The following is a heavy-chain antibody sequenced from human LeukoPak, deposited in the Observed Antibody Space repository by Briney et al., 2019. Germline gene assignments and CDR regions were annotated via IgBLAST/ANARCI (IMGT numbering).Heavy chain of an antibody. V-gene: IGHV1-2*02. J-gene: IGHJ5*02. D-gene: IGHD6-19*01. CDR2: INPNSGGT. CDR3: VRYTSGWPFDR. CDR1: GYTFTGYY. Sequence: GASVKVSCKASGYTFTGYYMHWVRQAPGQGLEWMGWINPNSGGTNYVQKFQGRVTLTRDTSISTAYMELSSLTSDDTAVYYCVRYTSGWPFDRWGQGSLVIVSS.